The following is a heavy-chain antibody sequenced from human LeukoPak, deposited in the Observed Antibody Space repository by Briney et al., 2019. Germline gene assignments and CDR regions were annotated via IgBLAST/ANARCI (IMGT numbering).Heavy chain of an antibody. CDR3: AKDSAPYDSSGYCLDY. CDR1: GFTFSSYG. CDR2: ISYDGSNN. D-gene: IGHD3-22*01. Sequence: GRSLRLSCAASGFTFSSYGMHWVRQAPGKGLEWVAVISYDGSNNYYADSVKGRFTISRDNSKNTLYLQMNSLRAEDTAVYYCAKDSAPYDSSGYCLDYWGQGTLVTVSS. J-gene: IGHJ4*02. V-gene: IGHV3-30*18.